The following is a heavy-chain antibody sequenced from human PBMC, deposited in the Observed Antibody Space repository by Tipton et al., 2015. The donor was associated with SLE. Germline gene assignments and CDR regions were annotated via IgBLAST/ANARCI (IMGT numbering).Heavy chain of an antibody. CDR2: ISWNSGNI. J-gene: IGHJ4*02. CDR3: AKVPYYSSPRVLFDY. V-gene: IGHV3-9*01. D-gene: IGHD6-19*01. CDR1: GFSFGDYV. Sequence: SLRLSCAASGFSFGDYVMHWVRQAPGKGLEWVSGISWNSGNIVYADSVKGRFTISRDNSKNTLYLQMNSLRAEDTAVYYCAKVPYYSSPRVLFDYWGQGTLVAVSS.